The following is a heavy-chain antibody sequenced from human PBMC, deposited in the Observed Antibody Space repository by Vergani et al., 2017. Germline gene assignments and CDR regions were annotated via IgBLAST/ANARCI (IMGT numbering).Heavy chain of an antibody. CDR2: INYSGST. J-gene: IGHJ3*02. D-gene: IGHD2-15*01. CDR3: ARVLIVVVVAAKGLAFDI. Sequence: QLQLQESGPGLVKPSETLSLTCTVSGGSISSSSYYWGWIRQPPGKGLEWVGSINYSGSTYYNPSLKSRVTISVATSKNQFSLKLSSVTAADTAVYYCARVLIVVVVAAKGLAFDIWGQGTMVTVSS. CDR1: GGSISSSSYY. V-gene: IGHV4-39*07.